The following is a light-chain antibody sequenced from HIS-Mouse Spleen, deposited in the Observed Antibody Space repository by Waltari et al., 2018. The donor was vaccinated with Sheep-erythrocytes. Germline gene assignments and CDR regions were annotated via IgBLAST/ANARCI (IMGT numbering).Light chain of an antibody. CDR2: DVS. Sequence: QSALTQPRSVSGSPGQSVTIYCPGTSSHVGCFDSASWYQQHPGKAPKLMIYDVSKRPSGVPARFSGSKSGNTASLTISGLQAEDEADYYCCSYAGSYNHVFATGTKVTVL. CDR1: SSHVGCFDS. CDR3: CSYAGSYNHV. J-gene: IGLJ1*01. V-gene: IGLV2-11*01.